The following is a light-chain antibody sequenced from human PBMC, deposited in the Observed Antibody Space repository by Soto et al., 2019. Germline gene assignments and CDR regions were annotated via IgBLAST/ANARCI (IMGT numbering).Light chain of an antibody. CDR3: QQYNSYPYT. V-gene: IGKV1-5*03. J-gene: IGKJ2*01. Sequence: DVPMTQSPSSLSPSVGDRVTITCRASQSFNTWLAWYQQKPGKAPKLLIYKTSILESGVPSRFSGSGSGTEFTLTISSLQPEDSANYYCQQYNSYPYTFGKGTKLEIK. CDR1: QSFNTW. CDR2: KTS.